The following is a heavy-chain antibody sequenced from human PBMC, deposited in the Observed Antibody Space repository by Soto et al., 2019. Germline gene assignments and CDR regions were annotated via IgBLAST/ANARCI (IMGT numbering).Heavy chain of an antibody. D-gene: IGHD1-26*01. CDR1: GFTFSSYG. CDR2: ISYEGSNK. J-gene: IGHJ4*02. CDR3: AKDLRELLTYCFDY. V-gene: IGHV3-30*18. Sequence: PGGSLRLSCAASGFTFSSYGMHWVRQAPGKGLEWVAVISYEGSNKYYADSVKGRFTISRDNSKNTLYLQMNSLRAEDTAVYYCAKDLRELLTYCFDYRAQGTPVTVSS.